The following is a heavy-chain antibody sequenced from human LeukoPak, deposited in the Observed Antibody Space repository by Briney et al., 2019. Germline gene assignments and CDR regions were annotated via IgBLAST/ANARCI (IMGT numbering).Heavy chain of an antibody. Sequence: GGSLRLSCAASGFTFSSYGMHWVRQAPGKGLEWVAFIRYDGSNKYYADSVKGRFTISRDNSKNTLYLQMNSLRAEDTAVYYCAKDLRDYYGSGIDYWGQGTLVTVSS. CDR3: AKDLRDYYGSGIDY. CDR2: IRYDGSNK. D-gene: IGHD3-10*01. J-gene: IGHJ4*02. CDR1: GFTFSSYG. V-gene: IGHV3-30*02.